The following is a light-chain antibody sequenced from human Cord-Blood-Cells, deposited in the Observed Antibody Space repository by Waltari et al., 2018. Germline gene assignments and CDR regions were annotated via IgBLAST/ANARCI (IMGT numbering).Light chain of an antibody. Sequence: QSSLTQPPSATGSPGTSVTIPCTGTSSDVGGSNYVSWYQQHPGKAPNLMIYEVSKRPAGVPERVSCSKSGNTASLTVSGLQAEDEADYYCSSYAGSNNFVFGGGTKLTVL. J-gene: IGLJ2*01. CDR3: SSYAGSNNFV. CDR1: SSDVGGSNY. V-gene: IGLV2-8*01. CDR2: EVS.